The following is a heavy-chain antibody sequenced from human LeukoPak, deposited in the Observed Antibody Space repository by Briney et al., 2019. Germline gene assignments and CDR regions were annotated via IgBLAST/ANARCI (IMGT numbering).Heavy chain of an antibody. CDR2: IYYSGST. J-gene: IGHJ4*02. CDR3: ARSAAGDY. V-gene: IGHV4-59*01. CDR1: GGSISSYY. Sequence: SETLSLTCTVSGGSISSYYWSWIRQPPGKGLEWIGYIYYSGSTNYDPSLKSRVTISVDTSKNQFSLKLSSVTAADTAVYYCARSAAGDYWGQGTLVTVSS. D-gene: IGHD6-13*01.